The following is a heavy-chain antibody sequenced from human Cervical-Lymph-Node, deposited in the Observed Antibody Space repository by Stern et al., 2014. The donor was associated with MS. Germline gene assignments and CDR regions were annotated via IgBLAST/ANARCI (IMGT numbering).Heavy chain of an antibody. J-gene: IGHJ4*02. CDR3: ASHYN. Sequence: VQLVQSGSEVKKPGSSVKVSCKASGGNFSSHVISWVRQAPGQGLEWVGGIIPMFATANYAQRLQGRVTITADESTSIVYMELISLISGDPAIYYCASHYNWGQGTLVTVSS. CDR2: IIPMFATA. D-gene: IGHD1-14*01. V-gene: IGHV1-69*01. CDR1: GGNFSSHV.